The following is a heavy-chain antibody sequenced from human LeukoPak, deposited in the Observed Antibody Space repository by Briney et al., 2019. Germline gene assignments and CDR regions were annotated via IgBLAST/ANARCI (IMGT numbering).Heavy chain of an antibody. D-gene: IGHD6-19*01. CDR2: ISAYNGNT. J-gene: IGHJ6*02. CDR3: ARGYSSGWYRLDYYYYYGMDV. Sequence: ASVKVSCKASGYTFTSYGISWVRQAPGQGLEWMGWISAYNGNTNYAQKLQGRVTMTTDISTSTAYMELRSLRSDDTAVYYCARGYSSGWYRLDYYYYYGMDVWGQGTTVTVSS. V-gene: IGHV1-18*01. CDR1: GYTFTSYG.